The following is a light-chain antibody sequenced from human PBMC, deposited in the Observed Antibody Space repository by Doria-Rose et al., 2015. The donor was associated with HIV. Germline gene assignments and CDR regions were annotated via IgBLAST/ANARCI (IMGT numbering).Light chain of an antibody. V-gene: IGKV3-20*01. CDR2: DGS. CDR3: HQYGTSWT. Sequence: TQSPGTLSLSPGERATLSCRASQRFSSTYLAWYQQKPGQAPSLLIYDGSTRATGIPDRCSASGSGTDFTLTINRLEPEDFALYYCHQYGTSWTCGQGTKVEI. CDR1: QRFSSTY. J-gene: IGKJ1*01.